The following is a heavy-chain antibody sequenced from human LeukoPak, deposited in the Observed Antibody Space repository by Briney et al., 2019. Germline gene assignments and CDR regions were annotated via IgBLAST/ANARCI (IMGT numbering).Heavy chain of an antibody. V-gene: IGHV3-7*01. D-gene: IGHD3-10*01. CDR3: ASLSITIVRGVPDNWFDP. Sequence: GGSLRLSCAASGFTFSSYWMSWVRQAPGNGLEPVADIKQDGSEKYYVDSVKGRFTIPRDNAKNSLYLQMNSLRPEDTAVYYCASLSITIVRGVPDNWFDPWGQRTLVTVSS. J-gene: IGHJ5*02. CDR2: IKQDGSEK. CDR1: GFTFSSYW.